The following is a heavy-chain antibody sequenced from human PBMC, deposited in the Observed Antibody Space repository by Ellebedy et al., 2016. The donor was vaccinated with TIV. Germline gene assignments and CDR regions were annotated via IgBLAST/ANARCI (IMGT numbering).Heavy chain of an antibody. J-gene: IGHJ4*02. D-gene: IGHD3-9*01. CDR1: GFTFSSYS. CDR2: ISSSSSYI. Sequence: GGSLRLSXAASGFTFSSYSMNWVRQAPGKGLEWVSSISSSSSYIYYADSVKGRFTISRDNAKNSLYLQMNSLRAEDTAVYYCAKDAFEDYDIPQFFYWGQGTLVTVSS. CDR3: AKDAFEDYDIPQFFY. V-gene: IGHV3-21*01.